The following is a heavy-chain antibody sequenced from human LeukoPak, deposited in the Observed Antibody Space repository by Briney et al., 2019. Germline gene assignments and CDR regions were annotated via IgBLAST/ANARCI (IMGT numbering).Heavy chain of an antibody. CDR2: IKQDGSEK. CDR3: ARDYSSGTTWDH. Sequence: GGSLRLSCAASGFTFSSYWMSWVRQTPGKGLEWVANIKQDGSEKYYVDSVKGRFTISRDNAKNPLYLQMNSLRAEDTALYYCARDYSSGTTWDHWGQGTLVTVSS. CDR1: GFTFSSYW. J-gene: IGHJ4*02. V-gene: IGHV3-7*01. D-gene: IGHD3-10*01.